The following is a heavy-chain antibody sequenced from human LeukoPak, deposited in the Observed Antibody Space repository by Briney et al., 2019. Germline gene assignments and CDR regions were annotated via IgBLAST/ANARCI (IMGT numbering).Heavy chain of an antibody. CDR2: INPNSGDI. J-gene: IGHJ4*02. CDR1: GYTFTGYY. Sequence: ASVKVSCKASGYTFTGYYLHWMRQAPGQGLEWMGWINPNSGDISYAQTFQGRVTMTRDTSISTAYMDLSTLTSDDTAVYYCARGGGAADYWGQGTLVTVSS. CDR3: ARGGGAADY. D-gene: IGHD2-15*01. V-gene: IGHV1-2*02.